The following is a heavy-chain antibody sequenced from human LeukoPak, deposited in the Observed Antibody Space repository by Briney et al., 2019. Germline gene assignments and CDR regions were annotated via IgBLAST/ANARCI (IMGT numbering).Heavy chain of an antibody. D-gene: IGHD2-8*01. Sequence: GGSLRLSCAASGFTFSTAWMSWVRQAPGKGPEWVGRVKSKSDGGTTDYAAPVKGRFTISRDDSKNTLYLQMNSLKTEDTAVYYCAKDMGYFTNWGQGTLVTVSS. CDR3: AKDMGYFTN. V-gene: IGHV3-15*01. CDR2: VKSKSDGGTT. J-gene: IGHJ4*02. CDR1: GFTFSTAW.